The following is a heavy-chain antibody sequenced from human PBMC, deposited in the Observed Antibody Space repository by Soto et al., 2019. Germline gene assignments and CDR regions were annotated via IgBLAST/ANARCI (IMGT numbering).Heavy chain of an antibody. CDR2: IYYSGST. Sequence: SETLSLTCTVSGGSISSYYWSWIRQPPGKGLEWIGYIYYSGSTNYNPSLKSRVTTSVDTSKNQFSLKLSSLTAADTAVYDCARGAWGYSYGMEIDYWGQGTMVTVSS. J-gene: IGHJ4*02. CDR1: GGSISSYY. CDR3: ARGAWGYSYGMEIDY. V-gene: IGHV4-59*01. D-gene: IGHD5-18*01.